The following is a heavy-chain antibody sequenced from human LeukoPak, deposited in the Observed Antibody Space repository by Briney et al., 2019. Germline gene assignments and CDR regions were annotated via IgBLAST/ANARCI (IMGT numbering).Heavy chain of an antibody. Sequence: ASVKVSCKASGYTFTSYDINWVRQATGQGLEWMGWMNPNSGNKGYAQKFQGRVTITRNTSISTAYMELSSLRSEDTAVYYCARESSGYYDFWSGYSHEDAFDIWGQGTMVTVSS. V-gene: IGHV1-8*03. CDR2: MNPNSGNK. CDR3: ARESSGYYDFWSGYSHEDAFDI. D-gene: IGHD3-3*01. J-gene: IGHJ3*02. CDR1: GYTFTSYD.